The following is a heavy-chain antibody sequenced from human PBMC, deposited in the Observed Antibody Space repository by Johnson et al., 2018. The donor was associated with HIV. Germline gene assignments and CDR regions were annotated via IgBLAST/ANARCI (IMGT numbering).Heavy chain of an antibody. CDR1: GFTFSSYW. Sequence: VQLVESGGGLVQPGGSLRLSCAASGFTFSSYWMHWVRQAPGKGLVWVSRINSDGSSTSYADSVKGRFTISSDNAKNTLYLQMNSLRAEDTAVYDCAREGEGYNYDSFDIWGQGTMVTVSS. J-gene: IGHJ3*02. CDR3: AREGEGYNYDSFDI. D-gene: IGHD5-24*01. CDR2: INSDGSST. V-gene: IGHV3-74*01.